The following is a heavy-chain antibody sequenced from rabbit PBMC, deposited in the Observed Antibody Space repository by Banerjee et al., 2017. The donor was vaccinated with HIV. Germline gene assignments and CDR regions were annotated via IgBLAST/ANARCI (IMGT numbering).Heavy chain of an antibody. J-gene: IGHJ3*01. CDR2: IYGGSSDSP. CDR1: GFSFSSSYY. D-gene: IGHD4-2*01. V-gene: IGHV1S45*01. Sequence: QEQLEESGGDLVKPEGSLTLTCTASGFSFSSSYYMCWVRQAPGKGLEWIACIYGGSSDSPYYASWAKGRFTISKTSSTTVTLQMTSLTAADTATYFCARGDAGYAGWGYAPMDLWGQGTLVTVS. CDR3: ARGDAGYAGWGYAPMDL.